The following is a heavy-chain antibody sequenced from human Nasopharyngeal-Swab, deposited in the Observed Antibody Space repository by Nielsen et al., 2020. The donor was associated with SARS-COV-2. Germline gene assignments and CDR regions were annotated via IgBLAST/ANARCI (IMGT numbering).Heavy chain of an antibody. CDR1: GYIFTSYA. J-gene: IGHJ6*02. Sequence: ASVKVSCKASGYIFTSYAMHWVRQAPGQRLEWMGWINAGNGNTKYSQKFQGRVTITRDTSASTAYMELSSMRSDDTAVYYCSRTLTMVRGATPNYYYYGMDVWGQGTTVTVSS. CDR3: SRTLTMVRGATPNYYYYGMDV. CDR2: INAGNGNT. D-gene: IGHD3-10*01. V-gene: IGHV1-3*01.